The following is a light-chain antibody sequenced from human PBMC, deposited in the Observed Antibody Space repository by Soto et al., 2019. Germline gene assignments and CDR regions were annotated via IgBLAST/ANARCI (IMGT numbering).Light chain of an antibody. CDR2: DAS. V-gene: IGKV3-11*01. CDR1: QSISSY. J-gene: IGKJ1*01. CDR3: QQLTDWPPQWT. Sequence: EVVLTQSPDTLSLPPGERATLSCRASQSISSYLAWYQQKPGXAPRLLIYDASSRATGIPARFTGSGSGTDFTLTISSLEPEDFAVYYCQQLTDWPPQWTFGQGTKV.